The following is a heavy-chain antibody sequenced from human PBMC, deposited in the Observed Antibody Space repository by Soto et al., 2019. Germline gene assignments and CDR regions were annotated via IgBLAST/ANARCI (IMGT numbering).Heavy chain of an antibody. CDR1: GGSISSSSYY. Sequence: SETLSLTCTVSGGSISSSSYYWGWIRQPPGKGLEWIGSIYYSGSTYYNPSLKSRVTISVDTSKNQFSLKLSSVTAADTAVYYCAESTPSMVRGVKSDYFDYWGQGTLVTVSS. V-gene: IGHV4-39*01. CDR2: IYYSGST. J-gene: IGHJ4*02. CDR3: AESTPSMVRGVKSDYFDY. D-gene: IGHD3-10*01.